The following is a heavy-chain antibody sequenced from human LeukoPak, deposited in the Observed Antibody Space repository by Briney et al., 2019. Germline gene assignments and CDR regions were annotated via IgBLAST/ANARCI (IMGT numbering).Heavy chain of an antibody. J-gene: IGHJ5*02. Sequence: SQTLSLTCAISGVSVSSNSVTWNWIRQSPSRGLEWLGRTYYRSTWYNDYAVSVRARITVNPDTSKNRFSLHLNSVTPEDTAVYYCARRLTQYDCFDPWGQGILVTVSS. CDR2: TYYRSTWYN. D-gene: IGHD2-2*01. CDR1: GVSVSSNSVT. V-gene: IGHV6-1*01. CDR3: ARRLTQYDCFDP.